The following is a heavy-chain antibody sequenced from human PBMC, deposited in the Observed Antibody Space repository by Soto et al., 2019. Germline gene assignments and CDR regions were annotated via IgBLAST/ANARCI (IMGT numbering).Heavy chain of an antibody. CDR1: GYTFTDYY. CDR2: VNPKSGGA. D-gene: IGHD5-18*01. Sequence: ASVKVSCKTSGYTFTDYYTHWVRQAPGQGLEWMGWVNPKSGGAYFAQKFQGRVTLTRDTSIGTAYIEVNSLTSDDTAVYFCTRENIENSDGLYDAFDIWGQGTTVTVSS. CDR3: TRENIENSDGLYDAFDI. J-gene: IGHJ3*02. V-gene: IGHV1-2*02.